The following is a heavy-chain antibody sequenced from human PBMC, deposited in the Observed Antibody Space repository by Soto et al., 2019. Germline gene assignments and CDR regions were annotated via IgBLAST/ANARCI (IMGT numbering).Heavy chain of an antibody. D-gene: IGHD3-16*01. Sequence: GASVKVSCKASGYTFTSYYIHWVRQAPGQGLEWMGIINPSGGSTSYAQKFQGRVTMTRDTSTSTVYMELSSLRAEDTAVYYCAKDTQAIPVPKENASLMITFGGAPNYWGQGTLVTVSS. CDR1: GYTFTSYY. CDR3: AKDTQAIPVPKENASLMITFGGAPNY. V-gene: IGHV1-46*01. CDR2: INPSGGST. J-gene: IGHJ4*02.